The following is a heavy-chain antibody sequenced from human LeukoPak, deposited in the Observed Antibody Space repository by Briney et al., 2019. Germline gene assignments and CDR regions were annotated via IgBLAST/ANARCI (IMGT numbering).Heavy chain of an antibody. CDR1: GXSISSGSYW. D-gene: IGHD2-21*02. CDR2: HYYSGTT. V-gene: IGHV4-61*01. CDR3: ARLSRGVVTTNFDY. Sequence: PSETLSLTCSVSGXSISSGSYWWSWIRQHPEKGLEWIGYHYYSGTTIYNPSLKSRVTMSVDTSKNQFSLRLNSVTAADTAVYYCARLSRGVVTTNFDYWGQGTLVTVSS. J-gene: IGHJ4*02.